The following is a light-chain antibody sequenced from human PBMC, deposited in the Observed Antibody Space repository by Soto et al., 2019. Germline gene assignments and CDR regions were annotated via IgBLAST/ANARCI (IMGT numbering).Light chain of an antibody. V-gene: IGLV2-23*01. CDR2: EGS. Sequence: QSALTQPASVSGSPGQSITISCTGTSSDVGTYNLVSWYQHHPGKAPKLMIYEGSRRPSGVSNRFSGSKSGNTASLTISGLQAEDEADYYCCSDAGSSTYVFGTGTKGTV. CDR1: SSDVGTYNL. J-gene: IGLJ1*01. CDR3: CSDAGSSTYV.